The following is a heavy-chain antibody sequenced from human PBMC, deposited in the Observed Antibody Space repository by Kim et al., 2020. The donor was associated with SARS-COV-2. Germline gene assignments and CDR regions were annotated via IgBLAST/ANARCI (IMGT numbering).Heavy chain of an antibody. CDR1: GFTFSSYG. CDR2: ISYDGSNK. Sequence: GGSLRLSCAASGFTFSSYGMHWVRQAPGKGLEWVAVISYDGSNKYYADSVKGRFTISRDNSKNTLYLQMNSLRAEDTAVYYCAKVPDDSSGMVIGYWGQGNLVTVSS. V-gene: IGHV3-30*18. D-gene: IGHD3-22*01. J-gene: IGHJ4*02. CDR3: AKVPDDSSGMVIGY.